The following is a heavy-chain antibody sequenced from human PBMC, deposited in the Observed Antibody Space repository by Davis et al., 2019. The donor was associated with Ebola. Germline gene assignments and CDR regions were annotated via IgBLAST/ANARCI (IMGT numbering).Heavy chain of an antibody. D-gene: IGHD6-6*01. V-gene: IGHV1-2*06. CDR1: GYTFAGYY. J-gene: IGHJ5*02. Sequence: ASVKVSCKASGYTFAGYYMHWVRQAPGQGLEWMGRINPNSGGTNYAQKFQGRVIMTRDTSISTAYMELSRLRSDDTAVYYCAREGSSIAARLPWFDPWGQGTLVTVSS. CDR3: AREGSSIAARLPWFDP. CDR2: INPNSGGT.